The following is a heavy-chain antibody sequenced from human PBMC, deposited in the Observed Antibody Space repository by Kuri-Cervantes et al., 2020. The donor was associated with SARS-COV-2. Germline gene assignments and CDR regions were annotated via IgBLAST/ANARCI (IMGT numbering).Heavy chain of an antibody. CDR2: IYYSGST. CDR3: ARGAAVAATCFDY. V-gene: IGHV4-59*11. D-gene: IGHD6-19*01. CDR1: GGSITSHY. Sequence: SETLSLTCTVSGGSITSHYWNWIRQSPGRGLEWIGYIYYSGSTKYNPSLNSRVTMSVDTSKNQFSLKLSSVTAADTAVYFCARGAAVAATCFDYWGQGTLVTDSS. J-gene: IGHJ4*02.